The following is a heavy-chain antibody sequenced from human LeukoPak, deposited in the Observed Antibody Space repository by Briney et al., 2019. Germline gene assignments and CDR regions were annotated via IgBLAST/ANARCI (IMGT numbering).Heavy chain of an antibody. CDR2: VDPEDGET. D-gene: IGHD3-3*01. V-gene: IGHV1-69-2*01. Sequence: ASVKISCKASGYTFTDYYMHWVQQAPGKGLEWMGRVDPEDGETIYAEKFQGRVTITADTSTDTGHMELSSLRSEDTAVYYCATDFGMRTQDYWGQGTLVTVSS. J-gene: IGHJ4*02. CDR1: GYTFTDYY. CDR3: ATDFGMRTQDY.